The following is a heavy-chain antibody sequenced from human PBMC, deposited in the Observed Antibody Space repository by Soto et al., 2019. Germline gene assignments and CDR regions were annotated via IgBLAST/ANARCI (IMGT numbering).Heavy chain of an antibody. Sequence: ASVKVSCKVSGYTLTELSMHWVRQAPGKGLEWMGGFDPEDGETIYAQKFQGRVTMTEDTSTDTAYMELSSLRSEDTAVYYCATDQQLVQEVYYYGMDVWRQGTTVTVSS. CDR3: ATDQQLVQEVYYYGMDV. J-gene: IGHJ6*02. CDR2: FDPEDGET. CDR1: GYTLTELS. V-gene: IGHV1-24*01. D-gene: IGHD6-6*01.